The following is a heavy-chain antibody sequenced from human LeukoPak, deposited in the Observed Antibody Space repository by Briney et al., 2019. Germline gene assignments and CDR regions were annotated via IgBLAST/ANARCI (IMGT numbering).Heavy chain of an antibody. CDR1: GFTFSSYD. Sequence: GGSLRLSCAASGFTFSSYDMHWVRQATGKGLEWVSAIGTAGDTYYPGSVKGRFAISRENAKNSLYLQMNSLRAGDTAVYYCARGKYYYDSSGYLHFDYWGQGTLVTVSS. D-gene: IGHD3-22*01. J-gene: IGHJ4*02. CDR3: ARGKYYYDSSGYLHFDY. V-gene: IGHV3-13*01. CDR2: IGTAGDT.